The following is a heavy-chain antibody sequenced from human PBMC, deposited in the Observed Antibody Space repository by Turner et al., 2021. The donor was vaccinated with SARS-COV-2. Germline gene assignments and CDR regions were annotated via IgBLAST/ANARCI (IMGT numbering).Heavy chain of an antibody. CDR3: ARILNPGSYYYYYYGMDV. CDR1: GGSISSSNYY. CDR2: IYYSGST. J-gene: IGHJ6*02. D-gene: IGHD3-10*01. Sequence: QLQLQESGPGLVKPSETLSLTCTVSGGSISSSNYYWGWIRQPPGKGLEWIGSIYYSGSTYYNPSLKSRGTISVDTSKNQFSLKLISVTAADTAVYYCARILNPGSYYYYYYGMDVWGQGTTVTVSS. V-gene: IGHV4-39*01.